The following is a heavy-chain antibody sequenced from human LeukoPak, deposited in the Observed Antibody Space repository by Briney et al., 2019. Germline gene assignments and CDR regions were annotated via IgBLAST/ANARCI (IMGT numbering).Heavy chain of an antibody. V-gene: IGHV3-23*01. Sequence: GGSLRLSCAASGFTFSNYAVNWVRQAPGKGLEWVSTITGSGGSTFYADSVKGRFTISRDNSMDTLYLQMSSLRAEDTAVYYCAKVDYYDSSGSLVDYWGQGTLVTVSS. J-gene: IGHJ4*02. CDR3: AKVDYYDSSGSLVDY. CDR2: ITGSGGST. CDR1: GFTFSNYA. D-gene: IGHD3-22*01.